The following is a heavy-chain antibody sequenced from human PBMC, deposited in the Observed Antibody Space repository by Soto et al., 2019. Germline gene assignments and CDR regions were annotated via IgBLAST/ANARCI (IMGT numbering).Heavy chain of an antibody. D-gene: IGHD5-18*01. Sequence: SLTWTVSGGSISNYYWTWIRQPPGKGLEWIGYVCYTGIANYNPSLNSRVTMSVDTSKDQLSLKLSSVTAADTAVYYCARETNDPAMVILWGPGPLVTVSS. CDR2: VCYTGIA. J-gene: IGHJ4*02. V-gene: IGHV4-59*01. CDR3: ARETNDPAMVIL. CDR1: GGSISNYY.